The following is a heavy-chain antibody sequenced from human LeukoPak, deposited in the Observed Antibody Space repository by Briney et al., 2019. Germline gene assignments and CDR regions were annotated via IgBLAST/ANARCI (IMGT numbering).Heavy chain of an antibody. Sequence: SETLSLTCTVSGDSISSGNFYWGWIRQPPGKGLEWIGSIYSSGSTYYNPSLKSRVTISVDTSKNRFSLKLSSVTAADTAEYYCARGRITIFGVATNNDAFDIWGQGTMVTVSS. J-gene: IGHJ3*02. D-gene: IGHD3-3*01. CDR2: IYSSGST. V-gene: IGHV4-39*07. CDR1: GDSISSGNFY. CDR3: ARGRITIFGVATNNDAFDI.